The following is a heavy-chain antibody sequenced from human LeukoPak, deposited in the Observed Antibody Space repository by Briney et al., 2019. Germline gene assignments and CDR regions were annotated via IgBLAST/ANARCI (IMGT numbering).Heavy chain of an antibody. D-gene: IGHD3-16*02. Sequence: PGGSLRLSCAASGFIFSDYEMIWVRQAPGKGLEWVSYISTSGGTKYYADSVKGRFTISRDNAKNSLYLQMNSLRAEDTAVYHCAREGSFYFDYWGQGILVTVSS. J-gene: IGHJ4*02. CDR1: GFIFSDYE. CDR3: AREGSFYFDY. V-gene: IGHV3-48*03. CDR2: ISTSGGTK.